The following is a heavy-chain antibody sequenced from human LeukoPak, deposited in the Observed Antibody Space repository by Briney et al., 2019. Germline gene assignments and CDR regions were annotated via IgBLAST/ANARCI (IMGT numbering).Heavy chain of an antibody. D-gene: IGHD3-16*01. CDR2: IYSGGST. CDR1: GGSISDYY. CDR3: ARDRYDYVWGSPPLGHDAFDI. J-gene: IGHJ3*02. V-gene: IGHV4-59*12. Sequence: SETLSLTCTVSGGSISDYYWGWIRQSPGRGLEWIGYIYSGGSTNYNPSLKSRVAISVDTSKNQFSLKLSSVTAADTAVYYCARDRYDYVWGSPPLGHDAFDIWGQGTMVTVSS.